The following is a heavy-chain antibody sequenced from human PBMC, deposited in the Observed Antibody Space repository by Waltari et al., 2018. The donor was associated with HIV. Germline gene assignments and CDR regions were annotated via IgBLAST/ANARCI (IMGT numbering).Heavy chain of an antibody. Sequence: EVQLVESGGGLVKPGGSVRLSCAASGFSFNSYTMTWVRQAPGKGLEWVASSKYGREKRFYAESVKGRFTISRDNAKNSLFLQIDTRRGEDTAVYFCARGASCYDSFYYHALDVRGQGTTLSVSS. CDR1: GFSFNSYT. CDR3: ARGASCYDSFYYHALDV. V-gene: IGHV3-21*01. D-gene: IGHD2-2*01. J-gene: IGHJ6*02. CDR2: SKYGREKR.